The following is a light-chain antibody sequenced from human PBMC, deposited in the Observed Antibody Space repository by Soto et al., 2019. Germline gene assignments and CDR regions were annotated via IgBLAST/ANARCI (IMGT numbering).Light chain of an antibody. V-gene: IGKV3-11*01. J-gene: IGKJ2*01. Sequence: EIVLTQSPGTLPLSPGEEATLYCRASQSVGGYLGWFQQKPGQSPRLLIFDTSNRATDVPSRFIGSGSGTDFTLTISSLEAEEFAVYYCQQRGTWPQTFGQGTKVDIK. CDR1: QSVGGY. CDR3: QQRGTWPQT. CDR2: DTS.